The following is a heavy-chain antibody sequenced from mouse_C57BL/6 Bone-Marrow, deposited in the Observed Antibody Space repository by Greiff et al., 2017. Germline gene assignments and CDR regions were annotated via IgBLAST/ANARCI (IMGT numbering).Heavy chain of an antibody. CDR1: GFTFSSYA. CDR3: AGNGYYHFFDY. Sequence: EVMLVESGGGLVKPGGSLKLSCAASGFTFSSYAMSWVRQTPEKRLEWVATISDGGSYTYYPDNVKGRFTISRDNAKNNLYLQMSHLKSEDTAMYYCAGNGYYHFFDYWGQGTTLTVSS. CDR2: ISDGGSYT. D-gene: IGHD2-3*01. V-gene: IGHV5-4*03. J-gene: IGHJ2*01.